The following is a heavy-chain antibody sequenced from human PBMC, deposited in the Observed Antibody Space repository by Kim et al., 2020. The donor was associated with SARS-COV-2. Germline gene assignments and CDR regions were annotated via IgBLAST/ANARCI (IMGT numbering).Heavy chain of an antibody. J-gene: IGHJ6*02. Sequence: SETLSLTCTVSGGSISSGGYYWSWIRQHPGKGLEWIGYIYYSGSTYYNPSLKSRVTISVDTSKNQFSLKLSSVTAADTAVYYCRCAKGAPPQLRFLEWSYYGMDVWGQGTTVTVSS. V-gene: IGHV4-31*03. D-gene: IGHD3-3*01. CDR3: RCAKGAPPQLRFLEWSYYGMDV. CDR2: IYYSGST. CDR1: GGSISSGGYY.